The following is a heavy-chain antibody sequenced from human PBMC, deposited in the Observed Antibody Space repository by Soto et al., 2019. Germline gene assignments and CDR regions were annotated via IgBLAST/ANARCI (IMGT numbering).Heavy chain of an antibody. CDR3: ARGGPNIVVVVAATYYYGMDV. D-gene: IGHD2-15*01. CDR2: IIPIFGTA. J-gene: IGHJ6*02. CDR1: GGTFSSYA. V-gene: IGHV1-69*06. Sequence: QVQLVQSGAEVKKPGSSVKVSCKASGGTFSSYAISWVRQAPGQGLEWMGGIIPIFGTANYAQKFQGRVTITADKSTSTAYMELSSLRSEDTAVYYCARGGPNIVVVVAATYYYGMDVWGQGNTVTVAS.